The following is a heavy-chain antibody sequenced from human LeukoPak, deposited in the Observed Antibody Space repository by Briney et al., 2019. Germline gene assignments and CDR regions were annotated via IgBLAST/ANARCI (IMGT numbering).Heavy chain of an antibody. CDR3: ARNYGGIGALDY. Sequence: PGGSLRLSCTASGFTFSSYGMHWVRQAPGKGLEWVAVIWSDGSDKFYAASVKGRFTVSRDNSRNTLYLQMNSLGAEDTAVYYCARNYGGIGALDYWGQGTLVTVSS. V-gene: IGHV3-33*08. CDR1: GFTFSSYG. D-gene: IGHD1-26*01. J-gene: IGHJ4*02. CDR2: IWSDGSDK.